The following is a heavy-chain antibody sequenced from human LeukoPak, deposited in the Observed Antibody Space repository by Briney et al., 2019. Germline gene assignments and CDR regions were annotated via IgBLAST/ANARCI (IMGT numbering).Heavy chain of an antibody. CDR1: GFTFSSYS. CDR2: ISSSSSTI. Sequence: GGSLRLSCAASGFTFSSYSMNWVRQAPGKGLEWVSYISSSSSTIYYADSVKGRFTISRDNAKNSLYLQMNSLRAEDTAVYYCARGPHWIRSGGQLWYDYWGQGTLVTVSS. CDR3: ARGPHWIRSGGQLWYDY. D-gene: IGHD5-18*01. J-gene: IGHJ4*02. V-gene: IGHV3-48*01.